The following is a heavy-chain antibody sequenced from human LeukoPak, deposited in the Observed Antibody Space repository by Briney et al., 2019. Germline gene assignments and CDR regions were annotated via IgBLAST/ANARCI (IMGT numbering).Heavy chain of an antibody. D-gene: IGHD6-19*01. CDR1: GYTFTSYD. CDR2: MNPNNGNT. J-gene: IGHJ1*01. CDR3: TGGGPVAGTHKYFQH. V-gene: IGHV1-8*01. Sequence: ASVKVSCKASGYTFTSYDINWVRRATGQGLEWMGWMNPNNGNTDYAQKFQGRVTLTRNTSITTAYMELSSLRSEDTAVYYCTGGGPVAGTHKYFQHWGQGTLVTVSS.